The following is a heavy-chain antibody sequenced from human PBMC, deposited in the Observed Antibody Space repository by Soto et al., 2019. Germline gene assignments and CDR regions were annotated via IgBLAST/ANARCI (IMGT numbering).Heavy chain of an antibody. CDR3: VKGEYYYDSSGYYPFDY. Sequence: GGSLRLSCSASGFTFSSYAMHWVRQAPGKGLEYVSVISTNGGSTYYADSVKGRFTISRDNSKNTLYLQMSSLRAEDTAVYYCVKGEYYYDSSGYYPFDYWGQGT. D-gene: IGHD3-22*01. CDR2: ISTNGGST. J-gene: IGHJ4*02. V-gene: IGHV3-64D*06. CDR1: GFTFSSYA.